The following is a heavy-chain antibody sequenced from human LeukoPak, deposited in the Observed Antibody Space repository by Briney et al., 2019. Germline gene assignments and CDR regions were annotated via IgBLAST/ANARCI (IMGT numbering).Heavy chain of an antibody. J-gene: IGHJ6*03. D-gene: IGHD2-15*01. CDR1: GGSISTYY. CDR2: IYSSGST. Sequence: SETLSLTCTVSGGSISTYYWTWIRQPAGKGLEWIGRIYSSGSTNYNPSLKSRLTMTVDTSKNQFSLKLSSVTTSDTAVYYCAREEGVVVVAAPYYYMDVWGKGTTVTISS. CDR3: AREEGVVVVAAPYYYMDV. V-gene: IGHV4-4*07.